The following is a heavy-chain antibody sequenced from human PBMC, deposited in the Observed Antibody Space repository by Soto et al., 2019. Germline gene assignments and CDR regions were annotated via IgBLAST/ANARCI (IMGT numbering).Heavy chain of an antibody. CDR3: AREGDYGDYSGYYGMDV. CDR1: GGTFSSYA. CDR2: IIPIFGTA. J-gene: IGHJ6*02. Sequence: QVPLVQSGAEVKKPGSSVKVSCKASGGTFSSYAISWVRQAPGQGLEWMGGIIPIFGTANYAQKFQGRVTITADKSTSTAYMELSSLRSEDTAVYYCAREGDYGDYSGYYGMDVWGQGTTVTVSS. D-gene: IGHD4-17*01. V-gene: IGHV1-69*06.